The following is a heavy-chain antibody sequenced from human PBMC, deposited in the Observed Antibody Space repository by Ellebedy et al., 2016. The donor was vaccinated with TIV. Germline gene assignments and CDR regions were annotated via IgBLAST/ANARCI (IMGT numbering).Heavy chain of an antibody. CDR3: TRRGSMFDH. V-gene: IGHV3-7*03. J-gene: IGHJ4*02. CDR1: GFTFTSYW. CDR2: INQDVSEK. Sequence: GGSLRLXXAASGFTFTSYWLSWFRQAPGKGLEWVANINQDVSEKYYVDSVKGRFTISRDNARDSLYLQMNSLRAEDTAVYYCTRRGSMFDHWGQGTLVSVSS.